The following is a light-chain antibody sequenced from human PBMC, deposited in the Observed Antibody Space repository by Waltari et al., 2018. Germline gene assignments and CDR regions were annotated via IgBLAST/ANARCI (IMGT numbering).Light chain of an antibody. CDR3: QQFDTPLS. J-gene: IGKJ4*01. CDR1: QDIRNY. V-gene: IGKV1-33*01. CDR2: DAS. Sequence: DIQMTQSPPSLSASVGDRVTITCQASQDIRNYLNWYQQKAGKAPKLLIYDASKLETGVPSRFSGSGSGTDFTFNISSLQPEDIAAYYCQQFDTPLSFGGGTNVEIK.